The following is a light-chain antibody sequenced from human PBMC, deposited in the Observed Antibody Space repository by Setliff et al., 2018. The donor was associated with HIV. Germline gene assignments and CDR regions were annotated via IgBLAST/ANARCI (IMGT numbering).Light chain of an antibody. CDR2: EFS. CDR3: SSYTSSSTKV. V-gene: IGLV2-14*01. Sequence: QSVLTQPASVSGSPGQSIAISCTGTSSDVGGYNYVSWYQQHPGKAPKLMIYEFSNRPSGVSNRFSGSKSDNTASLTISGLQAEDEADYYCSSYTSSSTKVFGTGTKVTVL. CDR1: SSDVGGYNY. J-gene: IGLJ1*01.